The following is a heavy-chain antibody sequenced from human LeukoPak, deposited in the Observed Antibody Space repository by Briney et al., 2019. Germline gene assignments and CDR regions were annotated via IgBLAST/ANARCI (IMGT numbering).Heavy chain of an antibody. Sequence: PSETLSLTCTVSGGSISSGSYYWSWIRQPAGKGLEWIGRIYTSGSTNYNPSLKSRVTISVDTSKNQFSLKLSSVTAADTAVYYCARDTSSSWLSYYYYMDVWGKGTTVTISS. D-gene: IGHD6-13*01. CDR2: IYTSGST. J-gene: IGHJ6*03. CDR3: ARDTSSSWLSYYYYMDV. CDR1: GGSISSGSYY. V-gene: IGHV4-61*02.